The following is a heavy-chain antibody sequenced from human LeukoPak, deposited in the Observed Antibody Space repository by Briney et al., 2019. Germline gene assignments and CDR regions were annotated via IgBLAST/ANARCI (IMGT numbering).Heavy chain of an antibody. V-gene: IGHV1-69*13. CDR2: IIPIFGTA. Sequence: ASVKVSCKASGGTFSSYAISWVRQAPGQGLEWMGGIIPIFGTANYAQKFQGRVTITADVSTSTAYMELSSLRFDDTAVYYCARDPMLRGVHNWFDPWGQGTLVTVSS. D-gene: IGHD3-10*01. CDR3: ARDPMLRGVHNWFDP. CDR1: GGTFSSYA. J-gene: IGHJ5*02.